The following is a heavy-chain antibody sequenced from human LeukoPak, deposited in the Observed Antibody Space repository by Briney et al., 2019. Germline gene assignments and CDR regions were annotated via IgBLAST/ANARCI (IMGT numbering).Heavy chain of an antibody. CDR3: AREGNDYGANSIDY. Sequence: SETLSLTCTVSGGSISSHYWTWIRQPPGKGLEWIGYIYYSGRTNYNPFLKSRVTISVDPSKNQFSLQLSSVTAADTAVYYCAREGNDYGANSIDYWGQGTLVTVSS. CDR2: IYYSGRT. CDR1: GGSISSHY. J-gene: IGHJ4*02. V-gene: IGHV4-59*11. D-gene: IGHD4-23*01.